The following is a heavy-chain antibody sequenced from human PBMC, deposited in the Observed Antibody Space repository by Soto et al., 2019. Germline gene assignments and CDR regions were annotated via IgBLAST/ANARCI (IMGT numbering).Heavy chain of an antibody. CDR3: THRRYDILTGYSDY. CDR1: GFSLSTTGVG. D-gene: IGHD3-9*01. Sequence: SGPTLVNPPQTLTLTCTFSGFSLSTTGVGVGWIRQPPGKALEWLAFIYGDDGKRYSPSLKSRLTITKDTSKNQVVVTLTNMDPVDTATYYCTHRRYDILTGYSDYWGQGTLVTVSS. V-gene: IGHV2-5*02. CDR2: IYGDDGK. J-gene: IGHJ4*02.